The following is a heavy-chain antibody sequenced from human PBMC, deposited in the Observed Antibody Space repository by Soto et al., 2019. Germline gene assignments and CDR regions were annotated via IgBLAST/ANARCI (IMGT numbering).Heavy chain of an antibody. V-gene: IGHV4-39*01. J-gene: IGHJ4*02. D-gene: IGHD1-26*01. CDR2: IYYSGST. CDR3: ARHSGSYVFDY. CDR1: GGSISSSSNY. Sequence: QLQLQESGPGLVKPSETLSLTCTVSGGSISSSSNYWGWIRQPPGKGLEWIGSIYYSGSTYYNPSLKSRVTISVDTSKNQFSLNLSSVTAADTAVYYCARHSGSYVFDYWGQGTLVTVSS.